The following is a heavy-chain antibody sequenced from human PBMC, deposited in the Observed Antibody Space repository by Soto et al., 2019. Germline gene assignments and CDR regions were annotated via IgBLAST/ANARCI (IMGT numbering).Heavy chain of an antibody. Sequence: EVQLVESGGGLVKPGGSLRLSCAASGFTFSNAWMSWVRQAPGKGLEWVGRIKSKTDGGTTDYAAPVKGRFTISRDDSXXXXXXXXXXXXXXXXAXYXCXAXMLWQPYWGQGTLVTVSS. D-gene: IGHD2-8*01. V-gene: IGHV3-15*01. CDR1: GFTFSNAW. CDR2: IKSKTDGGTT. J-gene: IGHJ4*02. CDR3: XAXMLWQPY.